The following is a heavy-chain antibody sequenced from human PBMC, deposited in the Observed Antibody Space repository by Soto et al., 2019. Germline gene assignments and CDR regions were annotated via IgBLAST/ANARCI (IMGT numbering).Heavy chain of an antibody. CDR1: GYTFTSYA. D-gene: IGHD3-9*01. J-gene: IGHJ6*02. Sequence: ASVKVSCTASGYTFTSYAMHWVRQAPGQRLEWMGWIISGNGNTRYAQKFQGRVTMTRDTSTSTAYMELRSLRSDDTAVYYCARDPTIFSNSQYFDWLANGYYYYGMDVWGQGTTVTVSS. CDR3: ARDPTIFSNSQYFDWLANGYYYYGMDV. CDR2: IISGNGNT. V-gene: IGHV1-3*01.